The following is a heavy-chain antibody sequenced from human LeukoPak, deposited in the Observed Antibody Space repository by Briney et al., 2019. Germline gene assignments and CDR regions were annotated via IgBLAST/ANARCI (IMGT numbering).Heavy chain of an antibody. J-gene: IGHJ6*03. CDR1: GGSISSYY. CDR3: ARGYPGGYCSGGSCYGKQSRYYYYYMDV. V-gene: IGHV4-4*07. CDR2: IYTSGST. Sequence: SETLSLTCTVSGGSISSYYWSWIRQPAGKGLEWIGRIYTSGSTNYNPSLKSRVTMSVDTSKNQFSLKLSSVTAADTAVYYCARGYPGGYCSGGSCYGKQSRYYYYYMDVWGKGTTVTVSS. D-gene: IGHD2-15*01.